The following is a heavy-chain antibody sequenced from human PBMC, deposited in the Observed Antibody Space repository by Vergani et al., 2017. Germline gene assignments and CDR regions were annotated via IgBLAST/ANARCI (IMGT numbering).Heavy chain of an antibody. D-gene: IGHD4-11*01. V-gene: IGHV4-34*01. CDR1: GGSFTSYH. J-gene: IGHJ6*03. CDR3: ARVNTETNGHLYYYYYMDV. Sequence: QVQLQQWGGGLLKPSETLSLTCVVNGGSFTSYHCTWICKSPGPGLEWVGDIDHTERPDYNPSLKSRLTMSVDKSRNQFSLTLNSVPATDTAIYFCARVNTETNGHLYYYYYMDVWGKGTAVTVS. CDR2: IDHTERP.